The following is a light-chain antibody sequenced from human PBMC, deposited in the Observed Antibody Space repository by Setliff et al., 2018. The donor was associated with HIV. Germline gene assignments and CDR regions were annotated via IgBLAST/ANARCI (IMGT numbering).Light chain of an antibody. CDR2: DVT. J-gene: IGLJ1*01. Sequence: QSVLTQPRSVSGSPGQSVTFSCTGSSSDVGAYNYASWYQQHPGKAPKLMIYDVTRRPSGVPDRFSGSKSGNTASLTISGLQAEDEADYYCCSYAGTYTYIFGSGTKVTV. CDR1: SSDVGAYNY. V-gene: IGLV2-11*01. CDR3: CSYAGTYTYI.